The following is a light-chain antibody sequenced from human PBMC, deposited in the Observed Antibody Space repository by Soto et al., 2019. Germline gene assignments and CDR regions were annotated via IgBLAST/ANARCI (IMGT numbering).Light chain of an antibody. CDR1: QSVGTD. Sequence: EIVMTQSPATLSVSPGERATLSCRASQSVGTDLAWYQQKPGQGPRLLIYQTSLRAAGIPARFSASGSGTDFTLTITDVQPEDFALYYCHQRQSWPRTFGQGT. J-gene: IGKJ1*01. V-gene: IGKV3D-15*03. CDR3: HQRQSWPRT. CDR2: QTS.